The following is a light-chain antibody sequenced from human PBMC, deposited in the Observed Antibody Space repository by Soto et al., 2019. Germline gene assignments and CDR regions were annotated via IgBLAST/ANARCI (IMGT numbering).Light chain of an antibody. V-gene: IGLV1-44*01. CDR2: SNN. Sequence: QSVLTQPPSASGTPGQRVTISCSGSSSNIGSNTVNWYQQLPGTAPKLLIYSNNQRPSGAPDRFSGSKSGTSASLAISGLQSEDEADYYCAAWDGSLSGVVFGGGTKLTVL. CDR3: AAWDGSLSGVV. CDR1: SSNIGSNT. J-gene: IGLJ2*01.